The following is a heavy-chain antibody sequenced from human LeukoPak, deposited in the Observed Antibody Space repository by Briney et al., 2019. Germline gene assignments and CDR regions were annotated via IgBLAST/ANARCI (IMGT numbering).Heavy chain of an antibody. CDR1: GDSVSSNSAA. D-gene: IGHD3-22*01. J-gene: IGHJ6*02. CDR3: ARQTYYYDSSGPGGMDV. Sequence: SSQTLSLTCAISGDSVSSNSAAWNWIRQSPSRGLEWLGRTYYRSKWYNDYAVSVKSRITINPDTSKNQFSLQLNPVTPEDTAVYYCARQTYYYDSSGPGGMDVWGQGTTVTVSS. CDR2: TYYRSKWYN. V-gene: IGHV6-1*01.